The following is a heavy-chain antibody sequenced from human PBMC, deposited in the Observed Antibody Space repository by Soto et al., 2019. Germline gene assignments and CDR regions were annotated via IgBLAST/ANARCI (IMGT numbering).Heavy chain of an antibody. CDR1: GYTFTSYG. J-gene: IGHJ5*02. CDR3: ASIAGYCSGGSCQDNWFDP. D-gene: IGHD2-15*01. Sequence: QVQLVQSGAEVKKPGASVKVSCKASGYTFTSYGISWVRQAPGQGLEWMGWISAYNGNTNYAQKLQGRVTMTTDTSTSTAYMELRSLRSDDTAVYYCASIAGYCSGGSCQDNWFDPWGQGTLVTVSS. V-gene: IGHV1-18*01. CDR2: ISAYNGNT.